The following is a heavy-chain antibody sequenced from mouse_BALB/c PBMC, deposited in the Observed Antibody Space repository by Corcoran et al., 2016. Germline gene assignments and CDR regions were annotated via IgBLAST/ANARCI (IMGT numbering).Heavy chain of an antibody. Sequence: EVQLQQSGAELVKPGASVKLSCTASGFNIQDTYMHWVEQRPEQGLEWIGRIDPANGNTKYDQKFQGKATITADTSSNTAYLQLSSLTSEDTAVYYCARAGMITAYAMDYWGQGTSVTVSS. J-gene: IGHJ4*01. CDR1: GFNIQDTY. D-gene: IGHD2-4*01. CDR2: IDPANGNT. CDR3: ARAGMITAYAMDY. V-gene: IGHV14-3*02.